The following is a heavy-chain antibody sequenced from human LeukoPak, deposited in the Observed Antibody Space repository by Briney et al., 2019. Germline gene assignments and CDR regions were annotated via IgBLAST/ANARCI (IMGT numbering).Heavy chain of an antibody. Sequence: AASVTVSCKASGYTFTSYGISWLRQAPGQGLEWMGWISAYNGNTNYAQKLQGRVTMTTDTSTGTAYMELRSLRSDDTAVYYCAREGSTYYYDSSGYYYDGYFDYWGQGTLVTVSS. CDR1: GYTFTSYG. CDR2: ISAYNGNT. CDR3: AREGSTYYYDSSGYYYDGYFDY. J-gene: IGHJ4*02. V-gene: IGHV1-18*01. D-gene: IGHD3-22*01.